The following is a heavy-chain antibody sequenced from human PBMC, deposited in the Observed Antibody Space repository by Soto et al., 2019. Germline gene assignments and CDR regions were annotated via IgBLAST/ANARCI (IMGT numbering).Heavy chain of an antibody. V-gene: IGHV1-18*01. D-gene: IGHD3-22*01. J-gene: IGHJ6*02. CDR3: ARGPYYYDSSGYHPYYYYGMDV. CDR2: ISAYNGNT. Sequence: ASVKVSCKASGYTFTSYGISWGRQAPGQRLEWMGWISAYNGNTNYAQKLQGRVTMTTDTSTSTAYMELRSLRSDDTAVYYCARGPYYYDSSGYHPYYYYGMDVWGQGTTVTVSS. CDR1: GYTFTSYG.